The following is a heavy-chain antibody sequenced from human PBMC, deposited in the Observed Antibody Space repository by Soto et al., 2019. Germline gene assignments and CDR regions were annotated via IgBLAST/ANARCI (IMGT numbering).Heavy chain of an antibody. Sequence: SQALSLTCVISGDSVSSNSAAWNWIRQSPSRGLEWLGRTYYRSKWYNDYAVSVKSRITINPDTSKNQFSLQLNSVTPEDTAVYYCARDYGYGPYNWFDPWGQGTLVTVSS. V-gene: IGHV6-1*01. CDR1: GDSVSSNSAA. D-gene: IGHD5-18*01. CDR2: TYYRSKWYN. CDR3: ARDYGYGPYNWFDP. J-gene: IGHJ5*02.